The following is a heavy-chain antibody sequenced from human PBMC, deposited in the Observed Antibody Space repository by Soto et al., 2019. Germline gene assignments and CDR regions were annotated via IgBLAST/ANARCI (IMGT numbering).Heavy chain of an antibody. CDR3: ANEADRITIFGVVMPHFVDY. CDR1: GFTFSSYA. Sequence: VGSLRLSCAASGFTFSSYAMSWVRQAPGNGLEWVSAISGSGGSTYYADSVKGRFTISRDNSKNTLYLQMNSLRAEDTAVYYCANEADRITIFGVVMPHFVDYWGQGTLVTVSS. CDR2: ISGSGGST. V-gene: IGHV3-23*01. J-gene: IGHJ4*02. D-gene: IGHD3-3*01.